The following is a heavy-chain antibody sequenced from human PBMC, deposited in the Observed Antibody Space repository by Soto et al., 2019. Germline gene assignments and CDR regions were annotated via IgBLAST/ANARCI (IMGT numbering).Heavy chain of an antibody. J-gene: IGHJ4*02. Sequence: QVQLQQCGAGLFKPSETLSLTCAVYGGSFSGYYWTWIRQPPGTGLEWIGEINHSGSTNYNPSLKSRVTISVDTSKNQFSLKLTSVSAADTAVYYCARDKITGLFDYWGQGTLVTVSS. D-gene: IGHD2-8*02. CDR1: GGSFSGYY. CDR2: INHSGST. V-gene: IGHV4-34*01. CDR3: ARDKITGLFDY.